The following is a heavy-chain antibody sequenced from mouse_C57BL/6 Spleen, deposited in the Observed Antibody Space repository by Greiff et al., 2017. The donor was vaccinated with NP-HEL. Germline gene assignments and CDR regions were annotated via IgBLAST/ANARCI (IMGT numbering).Heavy chain of an antibody. CDR1: GYTFTSYW. J-gene: IGHJ1*03. Sequence: QVQLQQPGAELVKPGASVKVSCKASGYTFTSYWMHWVKQRPGQGLEWIGRIHPSDSDTNYNQKFKGKATLTVDKSSSTAYMQLSSLTSEDSAVYYCAINWDVWYFDVWGTGTTVTVSS. CDR2: IHPSDSDT. CDR3: AINWDVWYFDV. D-gene: IGHD4-1*02. V-gene: IGHV1-74*01.